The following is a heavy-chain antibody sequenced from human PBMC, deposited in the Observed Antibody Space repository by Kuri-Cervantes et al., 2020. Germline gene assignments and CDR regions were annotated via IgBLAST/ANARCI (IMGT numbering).Heavy chain of an antibody. CDR1: GGSISSSS. CDR2: ISYDGSNK. V-gene: IGHV3-30-3*01. D-gene: IGHD6-19*01. J-gene: IGHJ4*02. CDR3: ARDLGTSVAGGYFDY. Sequence: LSLTCTVSGGSISSSSYYWGWIRQPPGKGLEWVAVISYDGSNKYYADSVRGRFTISRDNSKNTLYLQMNSLRAEDTAVYYCARDLGTSVAGGYFDYWGQGTLVTVSS.